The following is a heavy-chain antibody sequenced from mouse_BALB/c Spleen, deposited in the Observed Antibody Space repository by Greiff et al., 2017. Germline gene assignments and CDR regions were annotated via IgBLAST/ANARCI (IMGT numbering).Heavy chain of an antibody. V-gene: IGHV3-6*02. Sequence: ESGPGLVKPSQSLSLTCSVTGYSITSGYYWNWIRQFPGNKLEWMGYISYDGSNNYNPSLKNRISITRDTSKNQFFLKLNSVTTEDTATYYCARSAIYYGNWDYWGQGTTLTVSS. J-gene: IGHJ2*01. CDR1: GYSITSGYY. CDR3: ARSAIYYGNWDY. D-gene: IGHD2-1*01. CDR2: ISYDGSN.